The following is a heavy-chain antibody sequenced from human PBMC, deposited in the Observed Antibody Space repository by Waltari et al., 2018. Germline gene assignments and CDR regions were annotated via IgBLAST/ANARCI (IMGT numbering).Heavy chain of an antibody. J-gene: IGHJ4*02. V-gene: IGHV3-74*01. CDR3: ARTSDNQYDSSGYNWDY. CDR2: INMNGSPA. Sequence: EVQLVESGGGLVQPGGSLRLSCAASGFTFSRFRMHWVRQAPGKGLVWVSRINMNGSPAGYADSVKGRFTISRDNAKDTLYLQMSSLRAEDTAVYYCARTSDNQYDSSGYNWDYWGQGTLVTVSS. D-gene: IGHD3-22*01. CDR1: GFTFSRFR.